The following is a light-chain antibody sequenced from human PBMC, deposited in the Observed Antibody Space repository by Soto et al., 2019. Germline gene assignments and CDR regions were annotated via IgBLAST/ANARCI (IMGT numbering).Light chain of an antibody. CDR1: QSVSSN. CDR2: DAS. J-gene: IGKJ1*01. Sequence: EIVMTQSPATLSVSPGERATLSCRASQSVSSNLAWYQQKPVQAPRLLIYDASERASGIPARFSGSGSGTDFTLTISSLEPEDFAVYYCQQRTSWPPWTFGQGTKVDIK. V-gene: IGKV3-11*01. CDR3: QQRTSWPPWT.